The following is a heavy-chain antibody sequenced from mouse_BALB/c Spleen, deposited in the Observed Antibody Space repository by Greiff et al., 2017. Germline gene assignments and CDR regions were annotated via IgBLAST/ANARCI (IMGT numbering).Heavy chain of an antibody. CDR3: ATYYGSSYGYAMDY. Sequence: VQLHQSGAELAKPGASVKMSCKASGYTFTSYCMHWVKQRLGQGLEWIGYINPSTGYTEYNQKFKDKATLTADKSSSTAYMQLSSLTSEDSAVYYCATYYGSSYGYAMDYWGQGTSVTVSS. CDR1: GYTFTSYC. J-gene: IGHJ4*01. CDR2: INPSTGYT. V-gene: IGHV1-7*01. D-gene: IGHD1-1*01.